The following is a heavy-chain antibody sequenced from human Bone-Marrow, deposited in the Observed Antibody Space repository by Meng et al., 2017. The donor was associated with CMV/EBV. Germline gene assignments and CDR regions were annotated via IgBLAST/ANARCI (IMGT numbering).Heavy chain of an antibody. CDR2: ISWNSVSI. CDR1: GFTFDYHA. Sequence: GGSLRLSCTASGFTFDYHALHWVRQAAGKGLEWVAGISWNSVSIGYADSVKGRFAISRDDAKSSLYLQMNSLRAEDTAVYYCAKEEWIAVAGTPNGWFDPWGQGTLVTVSS. D-gene: IGHD6-19*01. J-gene: IGHJ5*02. CDR3: AKEEWIAVAGTPNGWFDP. V-gene: IGHV3-9*01.